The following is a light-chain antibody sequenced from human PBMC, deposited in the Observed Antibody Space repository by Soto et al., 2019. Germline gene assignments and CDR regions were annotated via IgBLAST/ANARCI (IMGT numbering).Light chain of an antibody. Sequence: GDIVTLPCRASQTITNWLAWYQQRPGKAPKLLVYKASTLESGVPSRFSGSGSGTEFTLTIRSLQPDDSATYSCKQYNTFSPTFGKGTKVDIK. CDR1: QTITNW. CDR2: KAS. V-gene: IGKV1-5*03. CDR3: KQYNTFSPT. J-gene: IGKJ1*01.